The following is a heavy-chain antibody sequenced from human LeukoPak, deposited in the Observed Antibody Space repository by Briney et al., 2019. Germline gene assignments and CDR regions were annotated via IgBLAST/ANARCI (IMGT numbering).Heavy chain of an antibody. V-gene: IGHV3-15*01. CDR2: IKSKTDGGTT. D-gene: IGHD3-10*01. J-gene: IGHJ5*02. Sequence: GGSLGLSCAASGFTFSNAWMSWVRQAPGKGLEWVGRIKSKTDGGTTDYAAPVKGRFTISRDDSKNTLYLQMNSLKTEDTAVYYCTTARPYYYGSRGWFDPWGQGTLVTVSS. CDR3: TTARPYYYGSRGWFDP. CDR1: GFTFSNAW.